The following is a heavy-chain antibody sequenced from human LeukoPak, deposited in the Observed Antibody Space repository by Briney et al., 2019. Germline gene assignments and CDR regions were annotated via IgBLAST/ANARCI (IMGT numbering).Heavy chain of an antibody. Sequence: ASVKVSCKASGYTFTSYYMHWVRQAPGQGLEWMGIINPSGGSTSYAQKFQGRVTMTRDTSTSTVYMELSSLRSEDAAVYYCARESSSGPDFDYWGQGTLVTVSS. D-gene: IGHD6-19*01. V-gene: IGHV1-46*01. CDR1: GYTFTSYY. J-gene: IGHJ4*02. CDR2: INPSGGST. CDR3: ARESSSGPDFDY.